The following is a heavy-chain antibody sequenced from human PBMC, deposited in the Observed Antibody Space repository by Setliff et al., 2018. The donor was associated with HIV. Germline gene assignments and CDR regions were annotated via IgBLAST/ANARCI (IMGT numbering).Heavy chain of an antibody. CDR2: ISSSSSTI. CDR3: ARVNYYGSGSYQVWFDP. V-gene: IGHV3-11*04. J-gene: IGHJ5*02. CDR1: GFTFSDYF. D-gene: IGHD3-10*01. Sequence: GGSLRLSCEASGFTFSDYFMTWIRQAPGKGLEWVSYISSSSSTIYYADSVKGRFTISRDNAKNSLYLQMNSLRAEDTAVYYCARVNYYGSGSYQVWFDPWGQGTLVTVSS.